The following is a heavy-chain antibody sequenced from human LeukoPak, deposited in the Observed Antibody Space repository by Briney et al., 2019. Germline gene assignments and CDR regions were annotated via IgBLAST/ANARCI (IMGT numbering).Heavy chain of an antibody. CDR3: ARSGVVGAFLGY. Sequence: GGSLRLSCAASGFTFSSYSMNWVRQAPGKGLEWVSSISSSSSYIYYADSVKGRFTISRDNAKNSLYLQMNSLRAEDTAVYYCARSGVVGAFLGYWGQGTLVTVSS. D-gene: IGHD1-26*01. J-gene: IGHJ4*02. CDR1: GFTFSSYS. CDR2: ISSSSSYI. V-gene: IGHV3-21*01.